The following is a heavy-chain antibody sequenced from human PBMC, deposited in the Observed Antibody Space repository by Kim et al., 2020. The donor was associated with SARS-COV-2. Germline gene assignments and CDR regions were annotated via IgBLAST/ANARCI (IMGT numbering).Heavy chain of an antibody. V-gene: IGHV4-59*13. D-gene: IGHD2-15*01. Sequence: SETLSLTCTVSGGSISSYYWSWIRQPPGKGLEWIGYIYYSGSTNYNPSLKSRVTISVDTSKNQFSLKLSSVTAADTAVYYCARQKNSLRWWFDPWGQGTLVTVSS. CDR3: ARQKNSLRWWFDP. CDR2: IYYSGST. J-gene: IGHJ5*02. CDR1: GGSISSYY.